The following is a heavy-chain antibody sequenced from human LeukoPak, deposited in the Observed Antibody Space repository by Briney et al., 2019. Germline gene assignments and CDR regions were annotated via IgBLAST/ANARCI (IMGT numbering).Heavy chain of an antibody. Sequence: PGGSLRLSCAASGFTFSTYWMSWVRQAPGKGLEWVANIKEDGSERYYVDSVEGRFTISRDNARNSPYLQMNSLRAEDTAVYYCARDYWASDYWGQGTLVTVSS. CDR1: GFTFSTYW. D-gene: IGHD2-8*02. CDR3: ARDYWASDY. CDR2: IKEDGSER. J-gene: IGHJ4*02. V-gene: IGHV3-7*01.